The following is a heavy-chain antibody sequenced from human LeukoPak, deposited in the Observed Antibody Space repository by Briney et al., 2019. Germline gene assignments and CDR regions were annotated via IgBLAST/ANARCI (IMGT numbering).Heavy chain of an antibody. J-gene: IGHJ4*02. CDR3: ARGVFGGVIVYCFDY. V-gene: IGHV1-3*03. D-gene: IGHD3-16*02. CDR2: INAGNGNT. Sequence: ASVKVSCKASGYTFTSYAMHWVRQAPGQRLEWMGWINAGNGNTKYSQEFQGRVTITRDTSASTAYMELSSLRSEDMAVYYCARGVFGGVIVYCFDYWGQGTLVTVSS. CDR1: GYTFTSYA.